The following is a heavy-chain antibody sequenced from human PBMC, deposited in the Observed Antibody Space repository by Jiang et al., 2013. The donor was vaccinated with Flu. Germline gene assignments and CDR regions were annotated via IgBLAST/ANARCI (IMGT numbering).Heavy chain of an antibody. Sequence: QLLESGGGLVQPGGSLTVSCAASGSSFSSYTMNWVRQAPGKGLEWVSAISGSGFSTYYADSVKGHFTISRDNSKNTLYLQMTSLRVEDTAVYYCALPGYSSGSTGAFDIWGQGTLVTVSS. J-gene: IGHJ3*02. CDR1: GSSFSSYT. CDR3: ALPGYSSGSTGAFDI. D-gene: IGHD3-22*01. CDR2: ISGSGFST. V-gene: IGHV3-23*01.